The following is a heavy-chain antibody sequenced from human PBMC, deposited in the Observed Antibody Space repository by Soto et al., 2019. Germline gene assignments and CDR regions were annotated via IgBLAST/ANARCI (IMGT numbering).Heavy chain of an antibody. CDR2: AHHSGRT. Sequence: SETLSLTCNVSGASISSYDWWNWVRQPPGKGLKWIGEAHHSGRTNYNPSLKTRVTISVDRSQNLFSLKLASVTAADTAVYYCARDNYYGSAYYYYGMDVGAQGTAVTVSS. J-gene: IGHJ6*02. CDR1: GASISSYDW. CDR3: ARDNYYGSAYYYYGMDV. V-gene: IGHV4-4*02. D-gene: IGHD3-10*01.